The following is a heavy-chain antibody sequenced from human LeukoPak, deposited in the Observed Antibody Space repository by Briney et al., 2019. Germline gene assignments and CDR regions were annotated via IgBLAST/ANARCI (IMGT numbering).Heavy chain of an antibody. CDR2: IYYSGST. V-gene: IGHV4-59*08. D-gene: IGHD6-19*01. CDR3: ARSPPPFLGSSGWYQLDY. J-gene: IGHJ4*02. Sequence: SETLSLTCTVSGDSLSSYYWSWIRQPPGKGLEWIGYIYYSGSTNYNPSLKSRVTISVDTSKNQFSLKLSSVTAADTAVYYCARSPPPFLGSSGWYQLDYWGQGTLVTVSS. CDR1: GDSLSSYY.